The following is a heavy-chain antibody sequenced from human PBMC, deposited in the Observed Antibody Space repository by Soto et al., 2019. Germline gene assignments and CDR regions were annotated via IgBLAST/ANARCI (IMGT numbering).Heavy chain of an antibody. CDR1: GFTFSGYG. D-gene: IGHD5-18*01. J-gene: IGHJ4*02. CDR2: IWYDGSNK. Sequence: GGSLRLSCAASGFTFSGYGMHWVRQAPGKGLEWVAVIWYDGSNKYYADSVKGRFTISRDNSKNTLYLQMNSLRAEDTAVYYCARDFGYSYGSLHYWGQGTLVTVSS. V-gene: IGHV3-33*01. CDR3: ARDFGYSYGSLHY.